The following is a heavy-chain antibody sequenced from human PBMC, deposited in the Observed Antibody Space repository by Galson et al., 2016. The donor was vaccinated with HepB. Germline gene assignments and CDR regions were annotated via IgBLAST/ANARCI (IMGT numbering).Heavy chain of an antibody. CDR3: ARLYGDYQFDP. J-gene: IGHJ5*02. V-gene: IGHV3-33*01. Sequence: SLRLSCAASGFSFSSFGMNWVRQAPGKGLEWVAVIWYDGTNKYYADSVKGRFTISRDNSKNTVYLQMNSLKDEDTAVYYCARLYGDYQFDPWGQGTLVTVSS. CDR1: GFSFSSFG. D-gene: IGHD4-17*01. CDR2: IWYDGTNK.